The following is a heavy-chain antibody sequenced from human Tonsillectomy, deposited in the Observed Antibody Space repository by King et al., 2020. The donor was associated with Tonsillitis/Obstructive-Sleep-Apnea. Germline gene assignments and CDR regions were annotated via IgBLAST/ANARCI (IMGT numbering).Heavy chain of an antibody. Sequence: DVQLVESGAEVKKPGESLKISCKGSRYKFTSYWIGWVRQMPGKGLEWMGIIYPGDSDTSYSPSFQGQVTISADKSVSTAYLQGSSLKASDTAIYYCAREGGQEIIPNWFDPGGQGTLVTSPQ. CDR3: AREGGQEIIPNWFDP. D-gene: IGHD2-15*01. CDR1: RYKFTSYW. CDR2: IYPGDSDT. J-gene: IGHJ5*02. V-gene: IGHV5-51*01.